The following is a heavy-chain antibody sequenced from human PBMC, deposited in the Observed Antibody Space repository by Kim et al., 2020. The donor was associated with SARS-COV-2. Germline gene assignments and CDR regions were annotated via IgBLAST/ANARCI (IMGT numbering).Heavy chain of an antibody. D-gene: IGHD6-13*01. CDR2: IYYSGST. CDR3: ARLPPSSWYTFEFDY. J-gene: IGHJ4*02. CDR1: GGSISSSSYY. V-gene: IGHV4-39*07. Sequence: SETLSLTCTVSGGSISSSSYYWGWIRQPPGKGLEWIGSIYYSGSTYYNPSLKSRVTISVDTSKNQFSLKLSSVTAADTAVYYCARLPPSSWYTFEFDYWCQGTLVPVSS.